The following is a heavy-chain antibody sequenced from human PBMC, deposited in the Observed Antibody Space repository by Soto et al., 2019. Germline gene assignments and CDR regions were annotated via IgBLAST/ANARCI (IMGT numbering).Heavy chain of an antibody. J-gene: IGHJ4*02. CDR2: IYHSGST. D-gene: IGHD2-15*01. Sequence: QVQLQESGPGLLKPSQTLSLTCTVSGSSISSCSYYWSWIRQHPGKGLESIGYIYHSGSTYYNPSLKSLATISLDTSKNQFSLKLSSVAAADTAVYYCARDYMAVVDWGEGTVVTVSS. CDR1: GSSISSCSYY. V-gene: IGHV4-31*01. CDR3: ARDYMAVVD.